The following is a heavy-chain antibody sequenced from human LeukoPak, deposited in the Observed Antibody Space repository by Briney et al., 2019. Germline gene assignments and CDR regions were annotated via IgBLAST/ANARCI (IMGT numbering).Heavy chain of an antibody. D-gene: IGHD3-22*01. CDR2: ISSSGGST. Sequence: GGSLRLSCAASGFTFSNYGMSWVRQATGKGLEWVSGISSSGGSTYYADSVKGRFTISRDNSKNTLYLQMNSLRAEDTAVYYCARNYDTNGPGYFDYWGQGTLVTVSS. J-gene: IGHJ4*02. CDR3: ARNYDTNGPGYFDY. V-gene: IGHV3-23*01. CDR1: GFTFSNYG.